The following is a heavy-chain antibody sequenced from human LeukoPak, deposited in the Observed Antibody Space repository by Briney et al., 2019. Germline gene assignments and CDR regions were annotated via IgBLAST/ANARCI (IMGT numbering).Heavy chain of an antibody. J-gene: IGHJ4*02. D-gene: IGHD2-2*01. Sequence: RAGGPLRLPCAASGFPFSSYAMSWVRQAPGKGLEGVSAISGSGGSTYYADSVKGRFTISRENSKNTLYLQMNSLRAEDTAVYYCAKDFCSSTSCYADYWGQGTLVTVSS. CDR2: ISGSGGST. CDR1: GFPFSSYA. CDR3: AKDFCSSTSCYADY. V-gene: IGHV3-23*01.